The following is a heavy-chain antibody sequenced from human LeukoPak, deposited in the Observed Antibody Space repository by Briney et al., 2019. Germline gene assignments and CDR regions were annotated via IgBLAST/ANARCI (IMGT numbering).Heavy chain of an antibody. D-gene: IGHD3-3*01. Sequence: GASVKVSCKASGGTFSSYAISWVRQAPGQGLEWMGGIIPIFGTANYAQKFQGRVTITTDESTSTAYMELNSLRSEDTAVYYCARAPLDFWSGYFNGYYMDVWGKGTTVTVSS. CDR1: GGTFSSYA. CDR3: ARAPLDFWSGYFNGYYMDV. V-gene: IGHV1-69*05. CDR2: IIPIFGTA. J-gene: IGHJ6*03.